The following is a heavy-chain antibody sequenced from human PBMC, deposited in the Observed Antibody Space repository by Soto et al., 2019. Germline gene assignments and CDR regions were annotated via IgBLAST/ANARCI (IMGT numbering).Heavy chain of an antibody. J-gene: IGHJ4*02. CDR3: AQESWRV. CDR2: ISFDGGNR. V-gene: IGHV3-30*18. Sequence: QVQLVESGGGVVQPGRSLRLSCAASGFVLRSYGMYWARQAPGKGLEWVALISFDGGNRYYADSVKGRFTISREDSNNILYRQMNSLRVEDTAVYYCAQESWRVWGQGTLGTVSS. D-gene: IGHD3-3*01. CDR1: GFVLRSYG.